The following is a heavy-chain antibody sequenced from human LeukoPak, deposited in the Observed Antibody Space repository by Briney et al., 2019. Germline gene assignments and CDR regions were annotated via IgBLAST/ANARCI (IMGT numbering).Heavy chain of an antibody. CDR2: IFYSGST. V-gene: IGHV4-39*07. CDR1: GGSISRSAHY. J-gene: IGHJ3*01. D-gene: IGHD3-22*01. CDR3: ARWPMTNLAFDV. Sequence: SETLSLTCTVSGGSISRSAHYWGWIRQPPGKGLEWIGDIFYSGSTYYSPSLKSRVTISVDTSKNQFSLRLSSVTAADTAVYFCARWPMTNLAFDVWGQGTMVTVSS.